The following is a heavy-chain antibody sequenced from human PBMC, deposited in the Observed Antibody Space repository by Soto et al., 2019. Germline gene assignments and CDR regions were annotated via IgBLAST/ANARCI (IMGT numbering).Heavy chain of an antibody. D-gene: IGHD2-21*02. J-gene: IGHJ6*02. V-gene: IGHV1-8*01. CDR3: ARDAMAYCGGDCYPSYYYYYGMDV. CDR2: MNPNSGNT. CDR1: GYTFTSYD. Sequence: ASVKVSCKASGYTFTSYDINWVRQATGQGLEWMGWMNPNSGNTGYAQKFQGRVTMTRNTSISTAYMELSSLRSEDTAVYHCARDAMAYCGGDCYPSYYYYYGMDVWGQGTTVTVSS.